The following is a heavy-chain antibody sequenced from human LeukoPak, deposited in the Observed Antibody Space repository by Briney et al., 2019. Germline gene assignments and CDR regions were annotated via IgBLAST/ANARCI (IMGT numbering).Heavy chain of an antibody. J-gene: IGHJ4*02. CDR3: ARRYSSGWRY. V-gene: IGHV4-34*01. CDR1: GGSFSGYY. CDR2: INHSGST. D-gene: IGHD6-19*01. Sequence: KPSETLSLTCAVYGGSFSGYYWSWIRQPPGKGLEWIGEINHSGSTIYNPSLKSRVTISLDTSKNQFSLKLSSVTAADTAVYYCARRYSSGWRYWGQGTLVTVSS.